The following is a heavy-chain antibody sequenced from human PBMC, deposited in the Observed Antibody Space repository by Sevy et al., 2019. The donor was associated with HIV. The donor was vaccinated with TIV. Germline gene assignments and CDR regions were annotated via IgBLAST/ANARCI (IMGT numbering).Heavy chain of an antibody. CDR3: ARDQEFCSTTTCYTGLDN. Sequence: ASVKVSCKTSGYKFTDYYIHWVRQAPGQGLEWMGWINTNSDGTESAQKFQGRVTMTRDTSVSTVHMELRGLRSDDTAIYYCARDQEFCSTTTCYTGLDNWGQGTLVTVSS. CDR2: INTNSDGT. CDR1: GYKFTDYY. D-gene: IGHD2-2*02. V-gene: IGHV1-2*02. J-gene: IGHJ4*02.